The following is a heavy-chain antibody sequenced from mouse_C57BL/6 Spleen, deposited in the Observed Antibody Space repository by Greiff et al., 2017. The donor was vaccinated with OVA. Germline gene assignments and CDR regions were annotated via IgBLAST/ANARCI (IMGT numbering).Heavy chain of an antibody. Sequence: VQLQESGPGLVKPSQSLSLTCSVTGYSITSGYYWNWIRQFPGNKLEWMGYISYDGSNNYNPSLKNRISITRDTSKNQFFLKLNSVTTEDTATYYCAREDDGYPNWYFDVWGTGTTVTVSS. CDR3: AREDDGYPNWYFDV. CDR1: GYSITSGYY. CDR2: ISYDGSN. V-gene: IGHV3-6*01. J-gene: IGHJ1*03. D-gene: IGHD2-3*01.